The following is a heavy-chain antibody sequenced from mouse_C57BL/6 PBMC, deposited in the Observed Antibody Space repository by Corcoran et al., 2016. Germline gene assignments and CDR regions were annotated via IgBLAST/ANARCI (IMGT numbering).Heavy chain of an antibody. CDR2: ISYDGSN. V-gene: IGHV3-6*01. CDR1: GYSITSGYY. CDR3: ALVDLYYFDY. Sequence: DVQLQESGPGLVKPSQSLSLTCSVTGYSITSGYYWNWIRQFPGNKLEWMGYISYDGSNNYNPSLKNRISITRDTSKNQFFLKLNSVTTEDTATYYCALVDLYYFDYWGQGTTLTVSS. D-gene: IGHD1-1*01. J-gene: IGHJ2*01.